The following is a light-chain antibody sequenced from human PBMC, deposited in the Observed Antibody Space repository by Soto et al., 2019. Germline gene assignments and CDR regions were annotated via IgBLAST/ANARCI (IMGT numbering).Light chain of an antibody. V-gene: IGLV2-14*03. J-gene: IGLJ1*01. Sequence: QSALTQPASVSGSPGQSITISCTGTSSDVGAYNYDSWYQQHHPGEAPKLIIYDVSHRPSGVSNRFSGSKSGNTASLTISGLQTDDEADYYCSSYTSATTYVFGTGTKVTVL. CDR1: SSDVGAYNY. CDR2: DVS. CDR3: SSYTSATTYV.